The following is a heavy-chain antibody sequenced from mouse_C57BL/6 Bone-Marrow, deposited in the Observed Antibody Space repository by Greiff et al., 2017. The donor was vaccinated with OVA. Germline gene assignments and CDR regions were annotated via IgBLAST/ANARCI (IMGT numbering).Heavy chain of an antibody. CDR3: AATVGGAY. D-gene: IGHD1-1*01. V-gene: IGHV1-50*01. CDR2: IDPSDSYT. CDR1: GYTFTSYW. Sequence: QVQLQQSGAELVKPGASVKLSCKASGYTFTSYWMQWVKQRPGQGLEWIGEIDPSDSYTNYNQKFKGKATLTVDTSSSTAYMQLSSLTSEDSAVYYCAATVGGAYWGQGTLVTGAA. J-gene: IGHJ3*01.